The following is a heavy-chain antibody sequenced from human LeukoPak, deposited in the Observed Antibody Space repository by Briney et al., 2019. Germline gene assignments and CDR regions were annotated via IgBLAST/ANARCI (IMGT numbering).Heavy chain of an antibody. CDR2: IYYSGST. CDR3: ARLGRQWLSWFDP. V-gene: IGHV4-59*08. Sequence: SETLSLTCTVSGGSISSYYWSWIRQPPGKGLEWIGYIYYSGSTNYNPSLKSRVTISVDTSKNQFSLKLSSVTAADTAVYYCARLGRQWLSWFDPWGQGTLVTVSS. D-gene: IGHD6-19*01. J-gene: IGHJ5*02. CDR1: GGSISSYY.